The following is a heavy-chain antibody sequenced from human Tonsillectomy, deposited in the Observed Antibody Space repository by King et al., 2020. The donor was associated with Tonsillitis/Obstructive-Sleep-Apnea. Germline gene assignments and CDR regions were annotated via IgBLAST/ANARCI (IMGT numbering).Heavy chain of an antibody. V-gene: IGHV4-59*01. CDR2: IYYSGST. CDR1: GGSISSYY. Sequence: VQLQESGXGLVKPSETLSLTCTVSGGSISSYYWSWIRQPPGKGLEWIGYIYYSGSTNYNPSLKSRVTISVDTSKNQFSLKLSSVTAADTAVYYCARDQGYXYGYXYWGQXTLVTVSS. J-gene: IGHJ4*02. D-gene: IGHD5-18*01. CDR3: ARDQGYXYGYXY.